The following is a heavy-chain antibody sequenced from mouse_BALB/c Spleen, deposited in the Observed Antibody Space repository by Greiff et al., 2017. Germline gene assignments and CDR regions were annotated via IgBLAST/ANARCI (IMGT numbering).Heavy chain of an antibody. Sequence: VQGVESGPDLVAPSQSLSITCTVSGFSLTSYGVHWVRQPPGKGLEWLVVIWSDGSTTYNSALKSRLSISKDNSKSQVFLKMNSLQTDDTAMYYCARHYGYSYAMDYWGQGTSVTVSS. CDR3: ARHYGYSYAMDY. CDR2: IWSDGST. J-gene: IGHJ4*01. V-gene: IGHV2-6-2*01. CDR1: GFSLTSYG. D-gene: IGHD2-2*01.